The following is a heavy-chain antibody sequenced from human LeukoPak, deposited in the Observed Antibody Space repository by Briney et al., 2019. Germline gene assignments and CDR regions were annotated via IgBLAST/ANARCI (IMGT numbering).Heavy chain of an antibody. CDR3: ARRGGFGEYTFDY. D-gene: IGHD3-10*01. Sequence: ASVKVSCKASGYTFTSYDIDWVRQATGQGLEWMGWMNPNSGNTGYAQKFQGRVTITRNTSISTAYMELSCLRSEDTAVYYCARRGGFGEYTFDYWGQGTLVTVSS. V-gene: IGHV1-8*03. CDR2: MNPNSGNT. CDR1: GYTFTSYD. J-gene: IGHJ4*02.